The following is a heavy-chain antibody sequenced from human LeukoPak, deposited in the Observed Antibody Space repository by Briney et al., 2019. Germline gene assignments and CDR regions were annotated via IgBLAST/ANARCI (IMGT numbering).Heavy chain of an antibody. Sequence: PGGSLRLSCAASGFTFSSYAMTWVRQAPGKGLEWVSTIRGSGGGTYYTDSVKGRFTISRDNSQNTLYLQMNSLRAEDTAIYYCGKGTALDPWGQGTLVTVSS. J-gene: IGHJ5*02. CDR3: GKGTALDP. CDR1: GFTFSSYA. V-gene: IGHV3-23*01. CDR2: IRGSGGGT. D-gene: IGHD2-21*02.